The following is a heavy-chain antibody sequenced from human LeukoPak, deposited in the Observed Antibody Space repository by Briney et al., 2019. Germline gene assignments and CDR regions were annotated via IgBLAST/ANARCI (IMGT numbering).Heavy chain of an antibody. CDR2: ISGSGTI. D-gene: IGHD4-17*01. V-gene: IGHV3-48*01. Sequence: GGSLKLSCAASGFTFSNYSMNWVRQAPGKGLEWISYISGSGTIYYADSVKGRFTISRDNAQRLVYLQMNSLRAEDTAVYYCARLYGDYVAFDIWGQGTMVTVSS. CDR3: ARLYGDYVAFDI. CDR1: GFTFSNYS. J-gene: IGHJ3*02.